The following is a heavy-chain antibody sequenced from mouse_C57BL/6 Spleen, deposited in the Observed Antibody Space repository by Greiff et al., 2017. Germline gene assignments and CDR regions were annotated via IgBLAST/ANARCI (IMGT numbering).Heavy chain of an antibody. V-gene: IGHV7-1*01. CDR2: SRNKANDYTT. Sequence: VQGVESGGGLVQSGRSLRLSCATSGFTFSDFYMEWVRQAPGKGLEWIAASRNKANDYTTEYSASVKGRFIVSRDTSQSILYLQMNALRAEDTAIYYCARDAWDRGYFDVWGTGTTVTVSS. CDR1: GFTFSDFY. D-gene: IGHD3-3*01. CDR3: ARDAWDRGYFDV. J-gene: IGHJ1*03.